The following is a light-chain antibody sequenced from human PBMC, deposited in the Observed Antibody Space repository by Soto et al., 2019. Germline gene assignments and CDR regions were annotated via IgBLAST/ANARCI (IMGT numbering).Light chain of an antibody. J-gene: IGKJ2*01. CDR1: RTVASN. Sequence: EIVMTQSPATLSVSPGERATLSCRASRTVASNLAWYQQKPGQAPSLLIHGSSTRATGVPARFSGSGSGTEFTLTISSLQSEDFAVYYCQQYHNWPPQYTFGQGTKLQI. CDR2: GSS. CDR3: QQYHNWPPQYT. V-gene: IGKV3-15*01.